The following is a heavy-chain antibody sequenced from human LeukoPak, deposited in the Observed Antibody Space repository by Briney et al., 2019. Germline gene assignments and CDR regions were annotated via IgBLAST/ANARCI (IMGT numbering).Heavy chain of an antibody. CDR2: IKQDGSQE. V-gene: IGHV3-7*01. J-gene: IGHJ4*02. CDR1: RFTLSTYW. Sequence: GGSLRLSCAASRFTLSTYWMSWVRQAPGKGLEWVAHIKQDGSQEYYVDSVKGRFTISRDSAKNFLYLQMNSLRAEDTAVYYCARGVPYDSWSGPHYSDYWGQGTLVTVSS. CDR3: ARGVPYDSWSGPHYSDY. D-gene: IGHD3-3*01.